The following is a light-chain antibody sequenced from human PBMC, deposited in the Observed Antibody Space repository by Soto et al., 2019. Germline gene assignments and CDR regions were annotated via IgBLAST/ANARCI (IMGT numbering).Light chain of an antibody. CDR2: RVS. CDR1: SSDVGVYNY. V-gene: IGLV2-11*01. Sequence: QSALTQPRSVSGFPGQSVTISCTGTSSDVGVYNYVSWYQQYPGKAPKVIIYRVSERPSGVPDRFSGSKSGNTASLTISGLQDEDEADYYCCSFAGNYNWVFGGGTKLPS. CDR3: CSFAGNYNWV. J-gene: IGLJ3*02.